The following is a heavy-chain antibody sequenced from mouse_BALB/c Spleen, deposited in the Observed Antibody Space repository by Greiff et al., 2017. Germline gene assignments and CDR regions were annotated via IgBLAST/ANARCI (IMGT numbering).Heavy chain of an antibody. D-gene: IGHD2-1*01. CDR3: ARHEGNYNYAMDY. CDR1: GFTFSSYA. Sequence: EVQVVESGGGLVKPGGSLKLSCAASGFTFSSYAMSWVRQTPEKRLEWVATISSGGSYTYYPDSVKGRFTISRDNAKNTLYLQMSSLRSEDTAMYYCARHEGNYNYAMDYWGQGTSVTVSS. CDR2: ISSGGSYT. J-gene: IGHJ4*01. V-gene: IGHV5-9-3*01.